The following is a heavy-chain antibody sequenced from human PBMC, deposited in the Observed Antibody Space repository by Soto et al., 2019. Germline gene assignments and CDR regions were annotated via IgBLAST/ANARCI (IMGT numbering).Heavy chain of an antibody. CDR2: IYYIGIT. J-gene: IGHJ5*02. Sequence: SETLSLTFTVSGGSISSGDYSWSWIRQPPGKVLEWIGYIYYIGITYYNPSLKSLVTISVDTSKNQFSLKLSSVTAADTAVYYCAREPYYYGSGSRSTSWFDPWGQGTLVTVSS. CDR3: AREPYYYGSGSRSTSWFDP. D-gene: IGHD3-10*01. V-gene: IGHV4-30-4*01. CDR1: GGSISSGDYS.